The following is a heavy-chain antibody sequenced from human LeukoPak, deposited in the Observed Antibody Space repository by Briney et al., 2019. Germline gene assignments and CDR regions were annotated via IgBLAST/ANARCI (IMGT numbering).Heavy chain of an antibody. CDR1: GGSFSGYY. D-gene: IGHD6-13*01. Sequence: ASETLSLTCAVYGGSFSGYYWSWIRQPPGKGLEWIGEINHSGSTNYNPSLKSRVTISVDTSKNQFSLKLSSVTAADTAVYYCARRGLATARYPYYFDYWGQGTLVTVSS. V-gene: IGHV4-34*01. CDR2: INHSGST. CDR3: ARRGLATARYPYYFDY. J-gene: IGHJ4*02.